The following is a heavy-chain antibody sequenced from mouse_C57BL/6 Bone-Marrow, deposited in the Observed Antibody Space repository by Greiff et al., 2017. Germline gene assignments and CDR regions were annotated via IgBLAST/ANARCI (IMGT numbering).Heavy chain of an antibody. V-gene: IGHV1-81*01. J-gene: IGHJ3*01. D-gene: IGHD2-10*01. CDR1: GYTFTSYG. Sequence: VQLQQSGAELARPGASVKLSCKASGYTFTSYGISWVKQRTGQGLEWIGKIYPRSGNTYYNEKFKGKATLTADKSSSTAYMELRSLTSEDSAVYFCARLNPYYFDYWGQGTLVTVSA. CDR3: ARLNPYYFDY. CDR2: IYPRSGNT.